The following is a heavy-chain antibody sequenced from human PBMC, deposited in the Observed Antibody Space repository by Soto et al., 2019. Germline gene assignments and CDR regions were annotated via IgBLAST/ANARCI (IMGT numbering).Heavy chain of an antibody. V-gene: IGHV4-59*01. CDR2: IYYSGST. CDR1: GGSISSYY. D-gene: IGHD1-20*01. J-gene: IGHJ4*02. CDR3: ARITSFVDY. Sequence: PSETLSLTCTVSGGSISSYYWSWIRQPPGKGLEWIGYIYYSGSTNYNPSLKSRVTISVDTSKNQFSLKLSSVTAADTAVYCCARITSFVDYWGQGTLVTVSS.